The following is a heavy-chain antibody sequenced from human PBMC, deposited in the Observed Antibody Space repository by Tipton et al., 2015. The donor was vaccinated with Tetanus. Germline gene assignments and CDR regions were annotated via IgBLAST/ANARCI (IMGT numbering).Heavy chain of an antibody. Sequence: QLVQSGAEMKKPGASVKVSCKASGYTFTGYYIYWVRRAPGQGLEWMGWIDPNSGGTVYAQKFQGRVTMTRDTSISTVYIELRSLRFDDTAVYYCARDRGDYIYYGMDVWGPGTTVTVS. CDR2: IDPNSGGT. D-gene: IGHD3-22*01. J-gene: IGHJ6*02. CDR3: ARDRGDYIYYGMDV. V-gene: IGHV1-2*02. CDR1: GYTFTGYY.